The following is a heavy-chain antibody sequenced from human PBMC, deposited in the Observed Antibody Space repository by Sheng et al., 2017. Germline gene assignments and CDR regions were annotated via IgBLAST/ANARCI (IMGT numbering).Heavy chain of an antibody. J-gene: IGHJ4*02. Sequence: EVQLVESGGGLVKPGGSLRLSCAASGFTFSSYTMNWVRQAPGKGLEWVSCIRSDSRYIYYAGSVKGRFTVSRDNAKNSLYLQMNSLRAEDTAVYYCARASLVTSPGIAVAEDYWGQGTLVTVSS. CDR3: ARASLVTSPGIAVAEDY. CDR2: IRSDSRYI. D-gene: IGHD6-19*01. CDR1: GFTFSSYT. V-gene: IGHV3-21*01.